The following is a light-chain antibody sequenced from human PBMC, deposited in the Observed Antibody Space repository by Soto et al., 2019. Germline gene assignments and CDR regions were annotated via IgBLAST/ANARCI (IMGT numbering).Light chain of an antibody. CDR3: LQHNSCPIT. Sequence: DIQMTQSPSAMSASVGDRVTITCRASQGINNHLVWFQQRPGKVPKRLIFGTYNLQSGVPSRFSGSGSGTEFTLTISGLQPEDFAIYYCLQHNSCPITLGQGTRLEIK. CDR2: GTY. J-gene: IGKJ5*01. CDR1: QGINNH. V-gene: IGKV1-17*03.